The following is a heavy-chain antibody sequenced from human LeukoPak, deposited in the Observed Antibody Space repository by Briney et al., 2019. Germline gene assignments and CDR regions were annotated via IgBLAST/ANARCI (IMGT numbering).Heavy chain of an antibody. V-gene: IGHV1-58*01. J-gene: IGHJ4*02. CDR3: ARADVWGSYDY. CDR2: IVVGSGDT. D-gene: IGHD3-16*01. Sequence: SVKVSCKASGFTFTNSAVQWVRQARGQRLEWIGWIVVGSGDTNYAQQLQERVTLTRDMSTSTAYMELSSLRSEDTAVYYCARADVWGSYDYWGQGTLVTVSS. CDR1: GFTFTNSA.